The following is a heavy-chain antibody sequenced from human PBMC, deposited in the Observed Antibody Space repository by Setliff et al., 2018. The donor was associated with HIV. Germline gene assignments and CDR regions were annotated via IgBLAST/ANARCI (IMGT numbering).Heavy chain of an antibody. J-gene: IGHJ6*03. CDR2: ITPISGTA. CDR3: VRGGQYYRSTYYYYYMDV. D-gene: IGHD3-16*02. V-gene: IGHV1-69*13. Sequence: ASVKVSCKTSGYTFIDYYIQWVRQAPGQGLEWMGGITPISGTANYAQKFQGRVTIAADEFTSTAYMELSSLRSEDTAVYYCVRGGQYYRSTYYYYYMDVWGKGTTVTVSS. CDR1: GYTFIDYY.